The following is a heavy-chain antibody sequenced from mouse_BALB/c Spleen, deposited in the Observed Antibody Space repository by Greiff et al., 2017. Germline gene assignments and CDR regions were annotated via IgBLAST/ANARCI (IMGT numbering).Heavy chain of an antibody. CDR2: ISYSGST. J-gene: IGHJ3*01. CDR1: GDSITSGY. D-gene: IGHD1-1*01. Sequence: VQLKESGPSLVKPSQTLSLTCSVTGDSITSGYWNWIRKFPGNKLEYMGYISYSGSTYYNPSLKSRISITRDTSKNQYYLQLNSVTTEDTATYYCARSFYYYGSSEAWFAYWGQGTLVTVSA. V-gene: IGHV3-8*02. CDR3: ARSFYYYGSSEAWFAY.